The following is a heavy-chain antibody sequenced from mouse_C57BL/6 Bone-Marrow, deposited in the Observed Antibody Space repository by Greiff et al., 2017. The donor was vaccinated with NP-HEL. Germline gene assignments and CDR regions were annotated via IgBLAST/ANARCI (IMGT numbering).Heavy chain of an antibody. CDR2: ISTYYGDA. D-gene: IGHD2-2*01. J-gene: IGHJ4*01. CDR1: GYTFTDYA. V-gene: IGHV1-67*01. Sequence: VMLVESGPELVRPGVSVKISCKGSGYTFTDYAMHWVKQSHAKSLEWIGVISTYYGDASYNQKFKDKATMTVDKSSSTAYMELARLTSEDSAVYYCARGDGLRRYYAMDYWGQGTSVTVSS. CDR3: ARGDGLRRYYAMDY.